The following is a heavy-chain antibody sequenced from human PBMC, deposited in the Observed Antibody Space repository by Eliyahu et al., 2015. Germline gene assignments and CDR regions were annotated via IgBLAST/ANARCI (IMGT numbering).Heavy chain of an antibody. V-gene: IGHV3-21*01. J-gene: IGHJ4*02. Sequence: VQLVESGGGLVKPGGSLRXSCXAXGFPFSSXSXNWVRQAPGKGLEWVSXISSSSSYIYXADSVKGRFTISRDNAKNSLYLQMNSLRAEDTAVYYCARVQLERPIFDYWGQGTLVTVSS. CDR2: ISSSSSYI. CDR1: GFPFSSXS. D-gene: IGHD1-1*01. CDR3: ARVQLERPIFDY.